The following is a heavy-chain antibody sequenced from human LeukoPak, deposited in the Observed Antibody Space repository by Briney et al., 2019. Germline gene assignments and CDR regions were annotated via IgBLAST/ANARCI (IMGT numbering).Heavy chain of an antibody. CDR2: ITHSGYT. D-gene: IGHD2-21*02. J-gene: IGHJ4*02. CDR3: TRMTAGHDY. V-gene: IGHV4-34*01. CDR1: GVSFDDYY. Sequence: PSETLSLTCAVSGVSFDDYYWSWVRQTPGKGLEWIGEITHSGYTNDSPPLKSRVTLSIDTSRKQFSLNLRSVTVADTGIYYCTRMTAGHDYWGQGTLVTVSS.